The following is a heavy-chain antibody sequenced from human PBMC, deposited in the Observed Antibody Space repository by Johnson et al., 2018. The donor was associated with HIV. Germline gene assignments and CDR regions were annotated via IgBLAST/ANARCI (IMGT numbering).Heavy chain of an antibody. Sequence: MQLVESGGGLVQPGGSLRLSCAASGFTVSSNYMSWVRQAPGKGLEWVSVIYSGGSTYYADSVKGRFTISRDNSQNTLYLQMNSLEAEDTAVYYCARAPEVRGVDAFDVWGQGTVVTVSS. CDR1: GFTVSSNY. D-gene: IGHD3-10*01. J-gene: IGHJ3*01. CDR3: ARAPEVRGVDAFDV. V-gene: IGHV3-66*01. CDR2: IYSGGST.